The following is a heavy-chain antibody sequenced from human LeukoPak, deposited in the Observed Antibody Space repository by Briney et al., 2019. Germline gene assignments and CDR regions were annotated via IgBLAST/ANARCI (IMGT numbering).Heavy chain of an antibody. CDR3: ARHPPATGRVDY. J-gene: IGHJ4*02. Sequence: SETLSLTCTVSGGSIINNYWSWIRQPPGKGLEWIGYVYYGGSTNYNPSLKSRVTMSVDTSKNQLSLKLTSVTAADTAMYYCARHPPATGRVDYWGQGTLVTVSS. D-gene: IGHD1-14*01. CDR2: VYYGGST. V-gene: IGHV4-59*01. CDR1: GGSIINNY.